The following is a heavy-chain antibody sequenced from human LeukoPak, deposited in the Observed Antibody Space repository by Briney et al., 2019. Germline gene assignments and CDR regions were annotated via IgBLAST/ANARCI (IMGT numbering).Heavy chain of an antibody. J-gene: IGHJ4*02. CDR1: GFTFSSYA. V-gene: IGHV3-30*01. D-gene: IGHD3-16*02. Sequence: GRSLRLSCAASGFTFSSYAMHWVRQASGKGLEWVAVISYDGSNKYYADSVKGRFTISRDNSKNTLYLQMNSLRAEDKAVYYCARTPNTYYDYVWGSYRPRDYFDYWGQGTLVTVSS. CDR2: ISYDGSNK. CDR3: ARTPNTYYDYVWGSYRPRDYFDY.